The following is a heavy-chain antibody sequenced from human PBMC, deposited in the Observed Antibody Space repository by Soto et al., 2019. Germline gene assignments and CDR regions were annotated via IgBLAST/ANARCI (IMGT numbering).Heavy chain of an antibody. CDR2: IYYSGST. CDR3: LRGVNGVGGEYYFDY. J-gene: IGHJ4*02. CDR1: GGSISSYY. V-gene: IGHV4-59*08. D-gene: IGHD3-10*01. Sequence: SETLSLTCTVSGGSISSYYWSRIRQPPGKGLEWIGYIYYSGSTNYNPSLKSRVTISVDTSKNQFSLKLSSVTAADTAVYYCLRGVNGVGGEYYFDYWGQGTLVTVSS.